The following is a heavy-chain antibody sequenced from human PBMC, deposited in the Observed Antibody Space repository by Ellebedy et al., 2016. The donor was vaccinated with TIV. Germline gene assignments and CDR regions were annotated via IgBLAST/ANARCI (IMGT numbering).Heavy chain of an antibody. CDR2: IYPGDSDT. V-gene: IGHV5-51*01. D-gene: IGHD3-10*01. Sequence: GESLKISXKGSGYSFTSYWIGWVRQMPGKGLEWMGIIYPGDSDTKYSPSFQGQVTVSADKSISTAYLQWNSLKASETAIYYCARVFHYASGSSHYYYFMDVWGKGTTVTVSS. CDR3: ARVFHYASGSSHYYYFMDV. CDR1: GYSFTSYW. J-gene: IGHJ6*03.